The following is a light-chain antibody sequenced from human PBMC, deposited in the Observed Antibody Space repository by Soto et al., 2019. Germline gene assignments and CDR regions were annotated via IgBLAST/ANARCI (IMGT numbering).Light chain of an antibody. CDR3: QQRSNWPLP. J-gene: IGKJ4*02. V-gene: IGKV3-11*01. CDR1: QSVSHS. Sequence: IVLTQSQPTLSLYPGERATLSSQPSQSVSHSLAWYQQEPGQAPRLLSYEASNRASGIPARFSGRGSGTDFPLTISSLEPEDFAVYYCQQRSNWPLPFGGGTKVDIK. CDR2: EAS.